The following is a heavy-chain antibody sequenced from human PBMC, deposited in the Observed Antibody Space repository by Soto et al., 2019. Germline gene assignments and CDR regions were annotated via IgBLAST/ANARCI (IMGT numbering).Heavy chain of an antibody. J-gene: IGHJ6*02. D-gene: IGHD1-1*01. CDR2: IKQDGSET. Sequence: QLVESGGGLVQPGGSLRLSCRASGFTFRTDWMSWVRQVPGKGLEWVANIKQDGSETTYLPSVKGRFTVSRDNTKNSLDMQMNSLTAEDTAVYYCTREVYEARQRQFHYHGMDVWGQGTTVIVSS. V-gene: IGHV3-7*01. CDR3: TREVYEARQRQFHYHGMDV. CDR1: GFTFRTDW.